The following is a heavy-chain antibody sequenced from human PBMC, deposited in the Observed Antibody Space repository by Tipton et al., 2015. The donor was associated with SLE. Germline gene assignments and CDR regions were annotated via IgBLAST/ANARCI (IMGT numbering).Heavy chain of an antibody. CDR1: GGSIGSFY. Sequence: TLSLTCTVSGGSIGSFYWTWIRQSPEKGLEWIAYVHYSGSTNYNPSLKSRVTISVDTSKNQFSLKLSSVTAADTAVYYCARGAVLIQDNSWFDPWGQGTLVTVSS. J-gene: IGHJ5*02. CDR3: ARGAVLIQDNSWFDP. D-gene: IGHD2-21*01. V-gene: IGHV4-59*13. CDR2: VHYSGST.